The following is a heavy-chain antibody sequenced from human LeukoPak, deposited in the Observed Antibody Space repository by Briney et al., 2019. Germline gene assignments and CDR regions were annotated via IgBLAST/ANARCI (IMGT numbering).Heavy chain of an antibody. V-gene: IGHV3-48*03. CDR3: ARDYTGGWNDY. Sequence: PGGSLRLSCAASGFTFSTYEMNWVRQAPGKGLEWVSYISSSGSTIYYADSVKGRFTISRDNAKNSLYLQMDNLRAEDTAVYYCARDYTGGWNDYWGQGTLVTVSS. D-gene: IGHD7-27*01. CDR2: ISSSGSTI. J-gene: IGHJ4*02. CDR1: GFTFSTYE.